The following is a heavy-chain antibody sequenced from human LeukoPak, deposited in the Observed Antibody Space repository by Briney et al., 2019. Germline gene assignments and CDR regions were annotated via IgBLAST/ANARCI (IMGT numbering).Heavy chain of an antibody. D-gene: IGHD5-24*01. CDR3: AKGGRGGYNIAFDV. CDR2: FSATDGNA. CDR1: GFTLSNSA. J-gene: IGHJ3*01. Sequence: GGSLRLSCAASGFTLSNSAMTWVRQAPGKGLEWVSGFSATDGNANYADSVRGRFTISRGNSKNTLHLQMNSLRPEDTALYYCAKGGRGGYNIAFDVWGQGTMVTVSS. V-gene: IGHV3-23*01.